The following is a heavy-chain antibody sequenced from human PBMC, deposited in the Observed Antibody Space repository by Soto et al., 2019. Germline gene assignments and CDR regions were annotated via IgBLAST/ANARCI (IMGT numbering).Heavy chain of an antibody. Sequence: ASETLSVTCTVSGGSISGYYWSWIRQPPGKGLEWIGYIYYTGSTNYNPSLKSRVTMSVDTSKNQFSLKLSSVTAAETALYYCARQTTYSSSWCDYWGHGTLVTVSS. J-gene: IGHJ5*01. CDR3: ARQTTYSSSWCDY. CDR1: GGSISGYY. V-gene: IGHV4-59*12. CDR2: IYYTGST. D-gene: IGHD6-13*01.